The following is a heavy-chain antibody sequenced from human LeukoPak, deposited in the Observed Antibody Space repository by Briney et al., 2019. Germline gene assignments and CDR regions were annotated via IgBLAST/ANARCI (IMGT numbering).Heavy chain of an antibody. CDR3: ARGALYGDYVFDY. J-gene: IGHJ4*02. V-gene: IGHV3-53*01. Sequence: GGSLRLSCAASGFTVSSNYMSWVRQAPGKGVEGVSVIYSGGSTYYADSVEGRFTIPRDNSKNTLYLQMNSLRAEDTAVYYCARGALYGDYVFDYWGQGTLVTVSS. D-gene: IGHD4-17*01. CDR1: GFTVSSNY. CDR2: IYSGGST.